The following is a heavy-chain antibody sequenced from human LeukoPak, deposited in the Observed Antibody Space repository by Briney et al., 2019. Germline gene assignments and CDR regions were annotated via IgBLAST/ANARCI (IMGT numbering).Heavy chain of an antibody. CDR3: ARVGAVAGTHPLRY. CDR1: GFSFSDYY. D-gene: IGHD6-19*01. V-gene: IGHV3-11*01. Sequence: PGGSLRLSCASSGFSFSDYYMSWIRQAPGKGLEWVSYIGNSGNPIYYADSVKGRFTISRDNAKNSLYLQMNSLGAEDTAVYYCARVGAVAGTHPLRYWGQGTLVTVSS. J-gene: IGHJ4*02. CDR2: IGNSGNPI.